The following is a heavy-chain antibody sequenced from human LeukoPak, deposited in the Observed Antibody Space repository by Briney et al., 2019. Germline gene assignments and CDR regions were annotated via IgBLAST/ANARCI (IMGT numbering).Heavy chain of an antibody. J-gene: IGHJ4*02. V-gene: IGHV4-39*01. CDR2: IYYSGST. CDR1: GGSISSSSYY. Sequence: PSETLSLTCTVSGGSISSSSYYWGWIRQPPGKGLEWIGSIYYSGSTYYNPSLKSRVTISVDTSKNQLSLKLSSVTAADTAVYYCAGGYSSGWTFGGWGQGTLVTVSS. CDR3: AGGYSSGWTFGG. D-gene: IGHD6-19*01.